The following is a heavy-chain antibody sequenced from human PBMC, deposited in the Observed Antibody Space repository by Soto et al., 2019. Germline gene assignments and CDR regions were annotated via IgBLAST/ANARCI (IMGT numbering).Heavy chain of an antibody. V-gene: IGHV4-34*01. Sequence: QVQLQQWGAGLLKPSETLSLTCAVYGGSFSGYYWSWIRQPPGKGLEWIGEINHSGSTNYNPSLKSRVTISVGTSKNQFSLKLSSVTAADTAVYYCARDSTGCGGDCYEDYYYYGMDVWGQGTTVTVSS. D-gene: IGHD2-21*02. CDR2: INHSGST. CDR3: ARDSTGCGGDCYEDYYYYGMDV. CDR1: GGSFSGYY. J-gene: IGHJ6*02.